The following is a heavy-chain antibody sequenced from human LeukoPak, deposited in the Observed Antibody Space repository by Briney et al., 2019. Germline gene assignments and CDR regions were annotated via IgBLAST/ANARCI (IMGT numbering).Heavy chain of an antibody. CDR1: GGSISSGSYY. CDR2: IYTSGST. J-gene: IGHJ4*02. D-gene: IGHD6-19*01. CDR3: ARDQGGWDPYYFDY. V-gene: IGHV4-61*02. Sequence: PSQTLSLTCTVSGGSISSGSYYWSWIRQPAGKGLEWIGRIYTSGSTNYNPSLKSRVIISVDTSKNQFSLKLSSVTAADTAVYYCARDQGGWDPYYFDYWGQGTLVTVSS.